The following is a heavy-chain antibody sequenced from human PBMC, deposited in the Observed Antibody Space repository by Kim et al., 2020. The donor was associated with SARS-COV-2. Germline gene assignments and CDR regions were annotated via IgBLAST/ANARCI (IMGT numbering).Heavy chain of an antibody. V-gene: IGHV4-4*02. CDR1: GGSISSSNW. D-gene: IGHD4-4*01. Sequence: SETLSLTCAVSGGSISSSNWWSWVRQPPGKGLEWIGEIYHSGSTNYNPSLKSRVTISVDKSKNQFSLKLSSVTAADTAVYYCASLQYPRQFFDYWGQGTLVTVSS. CDR3: ASLQYPRQFFDY. CDR2: IYHSGST. J-gene: IGHJ4*02.